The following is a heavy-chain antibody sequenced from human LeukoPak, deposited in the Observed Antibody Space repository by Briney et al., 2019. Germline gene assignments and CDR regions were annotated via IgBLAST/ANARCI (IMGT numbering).Heavy chain of an antibody. D-gene: IGHD3-16*01. J-gene: IGHJ3*02. CDR2: ISSRGSTI. CDR3: ARVGWVLRYAFDI. V-gene: IGHV3-48*03. Sequence: GGSLRLSCAASGFTFSTYEMNWVRQAPGKGLEWVSHISSRGSTIYYADSVKGRFTISRDNAKNSLYLQMNSLRAEDTAVYYCARVGWVLRYAFDIWGQGTMVTVSS. CDR1: GFTFSTYE.